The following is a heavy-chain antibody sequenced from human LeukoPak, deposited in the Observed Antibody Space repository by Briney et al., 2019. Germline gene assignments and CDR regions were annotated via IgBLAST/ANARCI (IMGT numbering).Heavy chain of an antibody. V-gene: IGHV3-21*01. D-gene: IGHD3-10*01. CDR2: ISSSSSYI. J-gene: IGHJ4*02. Sequence: GGSLRLSCAASGFTFSSYSMNWVRQAPGKGLEWVSSISSSSSYIYYADSVKGRFTISRDNAKNSLYLQMNSLRAEDTAVYYCARMVRGVSYYFVYWGQGTLVTASS. CDR3: ARMVRGVSYYFVY. CDR1: GFTFSSYS.